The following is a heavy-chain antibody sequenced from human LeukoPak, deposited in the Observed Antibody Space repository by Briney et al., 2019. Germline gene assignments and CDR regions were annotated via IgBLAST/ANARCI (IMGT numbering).Heavy chain of an antibody. CDR3: ARTTSFTASGYDY. V-gene: IGHV1-8*03. D-gene: IGHD6-25*01. CDR1: GYTFTSYH. CDR2: INPNTDDR. J-gene: IGHJ4*02. Sequence: ASMKVSCKASGYTFTSYHINWVRQAPGQGLEWMGWINPNTDDRGYAQKFQGRLIITSDTSISTAYMELGSPRSEDTAVYFCARTTSFTASGYDYWDQGTLVTVSS.